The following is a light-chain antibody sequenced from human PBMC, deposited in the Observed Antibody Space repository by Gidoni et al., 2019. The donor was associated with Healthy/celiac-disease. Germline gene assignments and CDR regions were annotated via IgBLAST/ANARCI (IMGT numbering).Light chain of an antibody. Sequence: DIQLTQSPSFLSASVGDRVTITCRASQGISSYLAWYQQKPGKAPKLLIYAASTLQSGVPSRFSGSGSGTEFTLTISSLQPEDFATDDCQQLNSYPSITFGQXTRLEIK. CDR1: QGISSY. CDR2: AAS. J-gene: IGKJ5*01. V-gene: IGKV1-9*01. CDR3: QQLNSYPSIT.